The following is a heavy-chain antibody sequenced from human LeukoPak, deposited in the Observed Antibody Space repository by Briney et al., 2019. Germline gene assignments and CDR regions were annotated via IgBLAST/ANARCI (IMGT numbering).Heavy chain of an antibody. CDR2: INHGGST. Sequence: SETLSLTCAVYGGSFSGYYWSWIRQPPGKGLEWIGEINHGGSTNYNPSLKSRVTISVDTSKNQFSLKLSSVTAADTAVYYCARAITMVRGLIWGQGTMVTVSS. CDR1: GGSFSGYY. D-gene: IGHD3-10*01. CDR3: ARAITMVRGLI. J-gene: IGHJ3*02. V-gene: IGHV4-34*01.